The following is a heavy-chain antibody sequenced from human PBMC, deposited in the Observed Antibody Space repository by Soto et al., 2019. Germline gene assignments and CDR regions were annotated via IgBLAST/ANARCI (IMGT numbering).Heavy chain of an antibody. Sequence: PSETLSLTCTVSHGSVSSDPFYWTWVRQAPGKGLEWVSVIYSGGSTYYADSVKGRFTISRDNSKNTLYLQMNSLRAEDTAVYYCARDRFVGATIWPDAFDIWGQGTMVTVSS. J-gene: IGHJ3*02. CDR3: ARDRFVGATIWPDAFDI. D-gene: IGHD1-26*01. CDR2: IYSGGST. V-gene: IGHV3-53*01. CDR1: HGSVSSDPFY.